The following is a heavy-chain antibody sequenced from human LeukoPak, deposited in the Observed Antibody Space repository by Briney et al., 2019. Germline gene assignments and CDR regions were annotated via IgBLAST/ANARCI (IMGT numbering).Heavy chain of an antibody. Sequence: PGGSLRLSCAASGFTFDDYAMHWVRQAPGKGLEWVSGISWNSGSIGYADSVKGRFTISRDNAKNSLYLQMNSLRAEDTALYYCAKGTNYDILTGSLGAFDIWGQGTMVTVSS. CDR3: AKGTNYDILTGSLGAFDI. J-gene: IGHJ3*02. CDR1: GFTFDDYA. CDR2: ISWNSGSI. V-gene: IGHV3-9*01. D-gene: IGHD3-9*01.